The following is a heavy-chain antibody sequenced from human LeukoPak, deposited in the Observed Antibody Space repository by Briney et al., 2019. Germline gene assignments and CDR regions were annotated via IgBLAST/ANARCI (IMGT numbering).Heavy chain of an antibody. V-gene: IGHV1-2*02. CDR1: GYTFTGYY. Sequence: ASVKVSCKASGYTFTGYYMHWMRQAPGQGLEWMGWINPNSGGTNYAQKFQGRVTMTRDTSISTAYMELSRLRSDDTAVYYCASQDYDILTGYRNWFDPWGQGTLVTVSS. CDR3: ASQDYDILTGYRNWFDP. CDR2: INPNSGGT. J-gene: IGHJ5*02. D-gene: IGHD3-9*01.